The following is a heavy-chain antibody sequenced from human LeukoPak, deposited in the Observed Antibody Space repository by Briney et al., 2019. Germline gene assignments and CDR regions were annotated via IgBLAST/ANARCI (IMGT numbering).Heavy chain of an antibody. CDR1: GDTLTELS. V-gene: IGHV1-24*01. CDR2: FDPEHGEM. J-gene: IGHJ4*02. D-gene: IGHD5-24*01. CDR3: AAGEWEQLLDY. Sequence: ASVKVSCKVSGDTLTELSTHWVRQAPGKGLEWMGGFDPEHGEMIYAQKLQGRVTMTEDTSTETAYMEFNSLRSEDTAVYYCAAGEWEQLLDYWGQGTLVTVSS.